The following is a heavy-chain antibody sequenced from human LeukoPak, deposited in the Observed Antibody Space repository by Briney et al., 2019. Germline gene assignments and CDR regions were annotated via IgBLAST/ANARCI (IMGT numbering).Heavy chain of an antibody. CDR1: GFTFSSYW. Sequence: GGSLRLSCAVSGFTFSSYWMSWVRQAPGKGLEWVANIKQDGSEKYYVDSVKGRFTISRDNAKNSLYLQLNSLRVEDTAVYYYARDSPDTTRGGPLFDYWGRGTLVTVSS. CDR3: ARDSPDTTRGGPLFDY. V-gene: IGHV3-7*01. J-gene: IGHJ4*02. CDR2: IKQDGSEK. D-gene: IGHD5-18*01.